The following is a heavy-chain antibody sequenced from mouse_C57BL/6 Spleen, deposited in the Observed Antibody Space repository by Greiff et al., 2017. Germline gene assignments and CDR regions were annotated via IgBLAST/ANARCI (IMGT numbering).Heavy chain of an antibody. CDR3: ARSGDYDEAWFAY. CDR2: INPNNGGT. J-gene: IGHJ3*01. Sequence: EVQLVESGPELVKPGASVKMSCKASGYTFTDYNMHWVKQSHGKSLEWIGYINPNNGGTSYNQKFKGKATLTVNKSSSTAYMELRSLTSEDSAVYYCARSGDYDEAWFAYWGQGTLVTVSA. CDR1: GYTFTDYN. D-gene: IGHD2-4*01. V-gene: IGHV1-22*01.